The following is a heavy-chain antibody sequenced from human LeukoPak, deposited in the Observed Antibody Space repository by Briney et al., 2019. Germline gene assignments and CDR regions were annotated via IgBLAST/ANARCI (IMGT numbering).Heavy chain of an antibody. Sequence: GGSLRLSCAASGFTVSSIYMTWVRQAPGKGLEWVSVMYTGGDTYYADSVKGRFTISRDNSKNTLDLQMNGLRAEDTAVYYRAREGGRNYGDYLSYWGQGTLVTVSS. J-gene: IGHJ4*02. CDR2: MYTGGDT. D-gene: IGHD4-17*01. V-gene: IGHV3-66*01. CDR1: GFTVSSIY. CDR3: AREGGRNYGDYLSY.